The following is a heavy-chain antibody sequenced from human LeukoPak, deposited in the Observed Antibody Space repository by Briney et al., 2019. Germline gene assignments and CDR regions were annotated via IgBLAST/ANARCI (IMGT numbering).Heavy chain of an antibody. V-gene: IGHV1-69*13. CDR3: ARAGPRSGLRKYYFDY. Sequence: XVKVSCKASGGTFSSYAISWVRQAPGQGLEWMGGIIPIFGTANYAQKFQGRVTITADESTSTAYMELSSLRSEDTAVYYCARAGPRSGLRKYYFDYWGQGTLVTVSS. D-gene: IGHD4-17*01. J-gene: IGHJ4*02. CDR1: GGTFSSYA. CDR2: IIPIFGTA.